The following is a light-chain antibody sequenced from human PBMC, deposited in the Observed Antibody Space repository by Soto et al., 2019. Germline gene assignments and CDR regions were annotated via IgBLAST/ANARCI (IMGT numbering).Light chain of an antibody. CDR3: RQHYNYPWT. J-gene: IGKJ1*01. CDR1: QSISRH. Sequence: IQMRQSPSSLSASVGDRVTITCRASQSISRHLDWYQRRPWKAPKILIYYASNLQGGVPSRFSGSGAGTELTLTISSLQPADFATYYCRQHYNYPWTFGQGTKVDI. CDR2: YAS. V-gene: IGKV1-5*01.